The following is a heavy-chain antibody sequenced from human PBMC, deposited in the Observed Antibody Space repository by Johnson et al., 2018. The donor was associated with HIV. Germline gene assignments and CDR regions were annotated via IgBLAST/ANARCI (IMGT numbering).Heavy chain of an antibody. CDR1: GFTVSRNY. J-gene: IGHJ3*02. D-gene: IGHD3-9*01. V-gene: IGHV3-66*01. Sequence: VQLVESGGGLVQPGGSLRLSCAASGFTVSRNYMSWVRQAPGTGLEWVSVIYSGGSTYYADSVTGRFTISRDNSKNTVYLQMNRRRAEDTAVYYCARGYILTGYSGAFDMWGQGTMVTVSS. CDR2: IYSGGST. CDR3: ARGYILTGYSGAFDM.